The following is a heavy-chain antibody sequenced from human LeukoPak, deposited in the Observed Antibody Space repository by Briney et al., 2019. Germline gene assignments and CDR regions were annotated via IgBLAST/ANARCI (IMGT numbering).Heavy chain of an antibody. CDR2: IGTAGDT. D-gene: IGHD3-22*01. CDR1: GFTFSSYD. J-gene: IGHJ4*02. V-gene: IGHV3-13*01. CDR3: ARKTGEYSSGYHYFDY. Sequence: PGGSLRLSCAASGFTFSSYDMHWVRQATGKGLEWVSAIGTAGDTYYPGSVKGRFTISRDNSKNTLYLQMNSLRAEDTAVYYCARKTGEYSSGYHYFDYWGQGTLVTVSS.